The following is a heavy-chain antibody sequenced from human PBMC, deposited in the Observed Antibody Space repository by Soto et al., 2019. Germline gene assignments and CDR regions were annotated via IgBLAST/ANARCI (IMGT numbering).Heavy chain of an antibody. D-gene: IGHD5-18*01. V-gene: IGHV1-58*01. CDR3: AADGRGYSYGYPYYFDY. CDR1: GFTFTSSA. Sequence: SVKVSCKASGFTFTSSAVQWVRQARGQRLEWIGWIVVGSGNTNYAQKFQERVTITRDMSTSTAYMELSSLRSEDTAVYYCAADGRGYSYGYPYYFDYWGQGTLVTVSS. CDR2: IVVGSGNT. J-gene: IGHJ4*02.